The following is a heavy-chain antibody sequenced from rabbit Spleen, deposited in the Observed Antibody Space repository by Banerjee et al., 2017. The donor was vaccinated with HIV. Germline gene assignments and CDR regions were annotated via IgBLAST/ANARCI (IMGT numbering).Heavy chain of an antibody. J-gene: IGHJ4*01. CDR3: ARDGAGGSYFAL. D-gene: IGHD8-1*01. CDR1: GFSFSSSYY. V-gene: IGHV1S40*01. CDR2: IYTGGSGS. Sequence: QSLEESGGDLVKPGASLTLTCTASGFSFSSSYYMCWVRQAPGKGLEWIACIYTGGSGSYYASWAKGRFTISRTSSTTVTLQMTSLTAADTATYFCARDGAGGSYFALWGPGTLVTVS.